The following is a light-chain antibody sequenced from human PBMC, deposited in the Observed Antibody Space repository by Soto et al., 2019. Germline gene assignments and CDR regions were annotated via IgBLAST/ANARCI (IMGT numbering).Light chain of an antibody. V-gene: IGKV3D-11*01. Sequence: EIVLTQSAATLSLSPGERATLSCRASQGVSSYLAWYQQKPGQAPRLLIYDASNRATGIPARFSGSGPGTDFTLTISSLEPEAFAVYYCQQRSNWHRVTFGGGTKVEIK. CDR1: QGVSSY. CDR2: DAS. J-gene: IGKJ4*01. CDR3: QQRSNWHRVT.